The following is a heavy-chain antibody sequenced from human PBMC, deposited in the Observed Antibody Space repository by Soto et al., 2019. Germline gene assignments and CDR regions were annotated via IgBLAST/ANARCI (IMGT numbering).Heavy chain of an antibody. D-gene: IGHD2-15*01. V-gene: IGHV3-7*05. CDR3: AKGVGGYYYYYGMDV. CDR2: IKQDGSDK. CDR1: GFTSSSYW. J-gene: IGHJ6*02. Sequence: PGRALRLSCAAAGFTSSSYWMCWIRQAPGKGLEWVANIKQDGSDKYYVDSVKGRFTISRDNAKNTLYLQMNSLRAEDTAVYYCAKGVGGYYYYYGMDVWGQGPTVTVSS.